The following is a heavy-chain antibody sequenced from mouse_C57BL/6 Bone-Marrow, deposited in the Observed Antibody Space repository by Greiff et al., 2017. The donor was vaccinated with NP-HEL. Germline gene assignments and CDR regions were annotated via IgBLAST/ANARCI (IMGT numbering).Heavy chain of an antibody. J-gene: IGHJ3*01. Sequence: DVKLVESGGGLVQPKGSLKLSCAASGFSFNTYAMNWVRQAPGKGLEWVARIRSKSNNYATYYADSVKDRFHLSRDALESMSNVQMNNLKTEAAATDDCVRHEWNYGGFAYWGQGTLVTVSA. CDR3: VRHEWNYGGFAY. CDR1: GFSFNTYA. CDR2: IRSKSNNYAT. D-gene: IGHD1-2*01. V-gene: IGHV10-1*01.